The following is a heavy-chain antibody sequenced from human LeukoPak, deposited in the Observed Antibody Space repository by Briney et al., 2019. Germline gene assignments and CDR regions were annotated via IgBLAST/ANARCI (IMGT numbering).Heavy chain of an antibody. Sequence: SETLSLTCNVSGVSITTGSYYWTWIRQHPGKGLEWIGFIYYSGRTDYSPSLKSRAAISLDTSKNQFSLKLNSVTAADTAVYYCARSHDSSGPYDYWGQGTLVTVSS. D-gene: IGHD3-22*01. V-gene: IGHV4-31*03. CDR1: GVSITTGSYY. J-gene: IGHJ4*02. CDR3: ARSHDSSGPYDY. CDR2: IYYSGRT.